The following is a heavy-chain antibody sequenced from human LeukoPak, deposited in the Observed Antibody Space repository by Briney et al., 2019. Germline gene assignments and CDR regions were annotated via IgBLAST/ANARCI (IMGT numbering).Heavy chain of an antibody. V-gene: IGHV3-11*06. J-gene: IGHJ5*02. CDR3: ARVGADTPRNNWFDP. D-gene: IGHD2-2*02. Sequence: PGGSLRLSCAASGFTFSDYYMSWIRQAPGKGLEWVSYISSGSSYTNYADSVKGRFTISRDNAKNSLNLQMNSLRAEDTAVYYCARVGADTPRNNWFDPWGQGTLVTVSS. CDR1: GFTFSDYY. CDR2: ISSGSSYT.